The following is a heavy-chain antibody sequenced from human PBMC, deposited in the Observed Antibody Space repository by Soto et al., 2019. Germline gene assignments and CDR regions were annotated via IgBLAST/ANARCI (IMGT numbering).Heavy chain of an antibody. V-gene: IGHV3-23*01. J-gene: IGHJ6*04. CDR3: AKDLLPPIVATTPDV. CDR1: GFTFSSYA. Sequence: GGSLRLSCAASGFTFSSYAMSWVRQAPGKGLEWVSAISGSGGSTYYADSVKDRFTISRDNSKNTLYLQMNSLRAEDTAVYYCAKDLLPPIVATTPDVWGKGTTVTVSS. D-gene: IGHD5-12*01. CDR2: ISGSGGST.